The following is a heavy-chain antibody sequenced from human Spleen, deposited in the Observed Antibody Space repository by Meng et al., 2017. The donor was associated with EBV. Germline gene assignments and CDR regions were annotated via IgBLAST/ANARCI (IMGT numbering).Heavy chain of an antibody. CDR3: STSQFDY. CDR2: INPSDGST. V-gene: IGHV1-46*01. J-gene: IGHJ4*02. D-gene: IGHD2/OR15-2a*01. Sequence: QLVKAGADGKQPGAPVKVSCNASGYTFTSYYVHWVRQAPGQGLEWVGIINPSDGSTSYAQKFQGRVTMTRDTSTSTVYMELSSLRSEDTAIYYCSTSQFDYWGQGTLVTVSS. CDR1: GYTFTSYY.